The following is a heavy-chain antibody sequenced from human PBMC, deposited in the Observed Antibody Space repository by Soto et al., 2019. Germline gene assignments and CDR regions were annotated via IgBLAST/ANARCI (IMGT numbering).Heavy chain of an antibody. D-gene: IGHD2-8*02. CDR2: INHSGST. CDR1: GGSFSGYY. V-gene: IGHV4-34*01. J-gene: IGHJ4*01. Sequence: PSETLSLTCAVCGGSFSGYYWTWIRQPPGTGLEWIGEINHSGSTNYNPSLKSRVTISVDTSKNQFSLKLTSVTAADTAVYYCARDKITGLFDYWGHGTLVTSPQ. CDR3: ARDKITGLFDY.